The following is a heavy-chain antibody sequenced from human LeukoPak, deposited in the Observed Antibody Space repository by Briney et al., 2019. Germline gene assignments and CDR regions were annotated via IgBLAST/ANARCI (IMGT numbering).Heavy chain of an antibody. Sequence: PGGSLRLSCAASGFTFSINAMHWVRQAPGKGLEWVAVISYDGSNKCYADSVKGRFTISRDNSKNTLYLQMNSLRPEDTAVYYCARDAEMATTYYFDYWGQGTLVTVSS. CDR3: ARDAEMATTYYFDY. D-gene: IGHD5-24*01. CDR2: ISYDGSNK. J-gene: IGHJ4*02. V-gene: IGHV3-30*04. CDR1: GFTFSINA.